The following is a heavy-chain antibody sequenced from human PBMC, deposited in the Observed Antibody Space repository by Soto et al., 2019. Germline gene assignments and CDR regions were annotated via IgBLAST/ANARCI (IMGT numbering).Heavy chain of an antibody. CDR2: IYYTGIA. CDR1: GDSVTTGDYY. V-gene: IGHV4-61*08. CDR3: AAFFLDVAPIPS. D-gene: IGHD5-12*01. Sequence: SETLSLTCSVSGDSVTTGDYYWTWIRQPPGKGLEWLGHIYYTGIAKYNPSLESRVIISQDTSKNQFSLRLTSVTTADTAVYCCAAFFLDVAPIPSCGQGTLVTVSS. J-gene: IGHJ5*02.